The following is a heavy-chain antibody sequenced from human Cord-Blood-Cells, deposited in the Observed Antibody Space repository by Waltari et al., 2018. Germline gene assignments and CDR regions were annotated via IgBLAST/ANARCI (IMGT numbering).Heavy chain of an antibody. CDR1: GFTFSSYG. D-gene: IGHD2-2*01. Sequence: QVQLVESGGGVVQPGRSLRLSCAASGFTFSSYGMPWVRKAPGKGLEWVAVIWYDGSNKYYADSVKGRFTISRDNSKNTLYLQMNSLRAEDTAVYYCAREYQLLLDYWGQGTLVTVSS. CDR2: IWYDGSNK. V-gene: IGHV3-33*01. J-gene: IGHJ4*02. CDR3: AREYQLLLDY.